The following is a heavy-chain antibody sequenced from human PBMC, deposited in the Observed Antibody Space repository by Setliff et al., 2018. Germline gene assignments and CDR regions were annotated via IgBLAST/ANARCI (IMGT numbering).Heavy chain of an antibody. D-gene: IGHD3-16*01. CDR2: IDTSSTWI. CDR1: GFSFTTYT. V-gene: IGHV3-21*04. CDR3: AKGRLGGHHGWFDP. Sequence: GGSLRLSCAASGFSFTTYTMNWIRQAPGQGLEWVSSIDTSSTWIYYADSVKGRFTISRDNAKNSLYLQMNSLRAEDTAVYYCAKGRLGGHHGWFDPWGQGTLVTVSS. J-gene: IGHJ5*02.